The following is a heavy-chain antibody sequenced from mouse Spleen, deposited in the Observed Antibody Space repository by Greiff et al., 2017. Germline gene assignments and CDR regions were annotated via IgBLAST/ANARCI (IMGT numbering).Heavy chain of an antibody. CDR2: ISSGGSYT. CDR1: GFTFSSYA. J-gene: IGHJ4*01. D-gene: IGHD2-10*01. V-gene: IGHV5-9-3*01. Sequence: EVQGVESGGGLVKPGGSLKLSCAASGFTFSSYAMSWVRQTPEKRLEWVATISSGGSYTYYPDSVKGRFTISRDNAKNTLYLQMSSLRSEDTAMYYCARSYPSMDYWGQGTSVTVSS. CDR3: ARSYPSMDY.